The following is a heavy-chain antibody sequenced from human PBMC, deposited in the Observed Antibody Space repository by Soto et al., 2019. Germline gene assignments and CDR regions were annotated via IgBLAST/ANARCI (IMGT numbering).Heavy chain of an antibody. V-gene: IGHV1-69*01. CDR3: ARENGVAVATILYYFDY. Sequence: QVHLVQSGAEVKKAGSSVKVSCKAPGGTFKNNGISWVRQAPGQGLEWMGGIIPVFGTTNYAQKFQGRLTITADDFKSTVYMELSRLRYEDTAVYYCARENGVAVATILYYFDYWGPGTLVTVSS. CDR1: GGTFKNNG. J-gene: IGHJ4*02. D-gene: IGHD5-12*01. CDR2: IIPVFGTT.